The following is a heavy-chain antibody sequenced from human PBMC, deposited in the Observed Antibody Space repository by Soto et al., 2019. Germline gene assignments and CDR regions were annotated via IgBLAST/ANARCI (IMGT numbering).Heavy chain of an antibody. J-gene: IGHJ6*02. V-gene: IGHV3-21*05. D-gene: IGHD3-22*01. CDR3: ARDPSYYDSSGYYYYYGMDV. CDR1: GFTFSSYS. CDR2: SSISSNI. Sequence: PGGSLRLSCAASGFTFSSYSMNWVRQAPMKGLELVSYSSISSNIYYADSVKGRFTISRDNAKNSLYLQMNSLRAEDTAVYYCARDPSYYDSSGYYYYYGMDVWGQGTTDTVSS.